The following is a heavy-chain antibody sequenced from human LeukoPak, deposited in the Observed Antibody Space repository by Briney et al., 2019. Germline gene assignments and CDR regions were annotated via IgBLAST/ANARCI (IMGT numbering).Heavy chain of an antibody. V-gene: IGHV3-11*01. CDR3: ASRPGGGEYFDY. CDR1: GFTFSDYY. Sequence: GGSLSLSCAVSGFTFSDYYMSWIRQAPGKGLEWISYISSSGSTIYYADSVKGRFTISRDNARNSLYLQMNSLRAEDTAVYYCASRPGGGEYFDYWGQGTLVTVSS. J-gene: IGHJ4*02. D-gene: IGHD2-21*01. CDR2: ISSSGSTI.